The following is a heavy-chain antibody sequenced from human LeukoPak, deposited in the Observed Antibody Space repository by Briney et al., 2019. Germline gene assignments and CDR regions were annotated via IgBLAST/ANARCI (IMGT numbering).Heavy chain of an antibody. CDR3: AKPKNIRDYYYMHA. CDR2: ITDSGDST. J-gene: IGHJ6*03. CDR1: GFTFSGYA. V-gene: IGHV3-23*01. D-gene: IGHD2/OR15-2a*01. Sequence: PGGSLRLSCAASGFTFSGYAMNWVRQAPGKGLEWVLAITDSGDSTYYVDSVKGRFTISRDNSKNTLYLEMSSLRVEDTAVYYCAKPKNIRDYYYMHAWGNGTTVMVSS.